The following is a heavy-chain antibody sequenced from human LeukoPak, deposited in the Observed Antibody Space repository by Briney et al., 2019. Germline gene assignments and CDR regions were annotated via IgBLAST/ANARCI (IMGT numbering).Heavy chain of an antibody. CDR1: GYTFTNYG. Sequence: APVKVSRKASGYTFTNYGISWVRQAPGQGLEWMGWISAYNGNTNYAQKLQGRVTMTTDTSTTTAYMELRSLRSDDTAVYYCARDGLRFLEWTTSWFDPWGQGTLVTVSS. D-gene: IGHD3-3*01. CDR3: ARDGLRFLEWTTSWFDP. CDR2: ISAYNGNT. J-gene: IGHJ5*02. V-gene: IGHV1-18*01.